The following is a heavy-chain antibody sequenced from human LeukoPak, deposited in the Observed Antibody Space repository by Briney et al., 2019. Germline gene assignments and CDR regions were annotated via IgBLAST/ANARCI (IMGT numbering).Heavy chain of an antibody. J-gene: IGHJ4*02. CDR1: GGSISSYY. CDR2: ISYSGNT. D-gene: IGHD5-12*01. V-gene: IGHV4-59*01. Sequence: SETLSLTCTVSGGSISSYYWSWIRQPPGKGLEWIGYISYSGNTNYNPSLKSRVTISVDTSKNQFSLRLTSVTAADTAVYYCARGGGYASGLAYWGQGTLVTVSS. CDR3: ARGGGYASGLAY.